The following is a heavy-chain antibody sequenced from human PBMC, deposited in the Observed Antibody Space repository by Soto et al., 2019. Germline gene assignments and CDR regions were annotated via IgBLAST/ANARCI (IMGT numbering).Heavy chain of an antibody. CDR2: IIPIFGTA. D-gene: IGHD3-3*01. V-gene: IGHV1-69*01. CDR1: GGTFSSYA. CDR3: ARANRTIFGVASRYYYYYGMDV. J-gene: IGHJ6*02. Sequence: QVQLVQSGAEVKKPGSSVKVSCKASGGTFSSYAISWVRQAPGQGLEWMGGIIPIFGTANYAQKFQGRVTITADESTSKAYMELSSLRSEDTAVYYCARANRTIFGVASRYYYYYGMDVWGQGTTVTVSS.